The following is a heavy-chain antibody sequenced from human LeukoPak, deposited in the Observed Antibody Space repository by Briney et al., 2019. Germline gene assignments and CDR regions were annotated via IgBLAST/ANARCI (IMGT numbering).Heavy chain of an antibody. Sequence: PSQTLSLTCTVSGGSISSGDYYWSWIRQPPGKGLEWIGYIYYSGSTYYNPSLKSRVTISVDTSKNQFSLKLSSVTAADTAVYYCAREIFGVVIAGGPYHYYYMDVWGKGTTVTVSS. CDR3: AREIFGVVIAGGPYHYYYMDV. D-gene: IGHD3-3*01. V-gene: IGHV4-30-4*08. CDR2: IYYSGST. J-gene: IGHJ6*03. CDR1: GGSISSGDYY.